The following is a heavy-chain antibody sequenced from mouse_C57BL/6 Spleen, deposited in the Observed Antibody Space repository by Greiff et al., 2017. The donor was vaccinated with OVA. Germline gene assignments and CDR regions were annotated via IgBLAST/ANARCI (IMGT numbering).Heavy chain of an antibody. CDR3: ARRVYYYGGWYFDV. J-gene: IGHJ1*03. CDR2: IDPSDSYT. Sequence: QVQLQQPGAELVKPGASVKLSCKASGYTFTSYWIQWVKQRPGQGLEWIGEIDPSDSYTNYNQKFKGKATLTVDTSSSTAYMQLSSLTSEDSAVYYCARRVYYYGGWYFDVWGTGTTVTVSS. CDR1: GYTFTSYW. D-gene: IGHD1-1*01. V-gene: IGHV1-50*01.